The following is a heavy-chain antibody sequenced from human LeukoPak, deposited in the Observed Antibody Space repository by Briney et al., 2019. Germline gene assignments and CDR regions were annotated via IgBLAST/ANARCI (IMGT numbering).Heavy chain of an antibody. Sequence: GGSLRLSCAASGFTFSDYYMSWVRQAPGRGLEWVAHIKEDGSEKFYVDSVKGRFIISRDNTKNSLYLQMNGLRVEDTAVYYCATDRRPSVYRGLGGWGQGTLVTVSS. CDR3: ATDRRPSVYRGLGG. CDR2: IKEDGSEK. D-gene: IGHD5/OR15-5a*01. J-gene: IGHJ4*02. V-gene: IGHV3-7*01. CDR1: GFTFSDYY.